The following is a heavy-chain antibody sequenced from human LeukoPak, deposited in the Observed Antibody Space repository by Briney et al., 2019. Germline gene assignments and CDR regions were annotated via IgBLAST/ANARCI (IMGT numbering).Heavy chain of an antibody. J-gene: IGHJ4*02. V-gene: IGHV3-7*01. D-gene: IGHD6-13*01. CDR1: GFTFSSYW. Sequence: GGSLRLSCAASGFTFSSYWMSWVRQAPGKGLEWVANMKYDGSEKYYVDSVKGRFTISRDNAKNSPYLQMNSLRAEDTAVYYCARDIEAAGLFLDYRGQGTLVTVSS. CDR3: ARDIEAAGLFLDY. CDR2: MKYDGSEK.